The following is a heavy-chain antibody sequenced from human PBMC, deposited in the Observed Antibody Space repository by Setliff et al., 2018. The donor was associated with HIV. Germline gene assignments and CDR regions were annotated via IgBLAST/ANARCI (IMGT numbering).Heavy chain of an antibody. J-gene: IGHJ4*02. Sequence: LRLSCEGSGFDFSTYWMSWVRQAPGKGLEWVANIKLHGSEKYYADSVKGRFTISRDNSKNTLYLQMNSLRAEDTAVYYCAKDSLLNFFDYWGQGTLVTVSS. CDR2: IKLHGSEK. CDR1: GFDFSTYW. V-gene: IGHV3-7*01. CDR3: AKDSLLNFFDY.